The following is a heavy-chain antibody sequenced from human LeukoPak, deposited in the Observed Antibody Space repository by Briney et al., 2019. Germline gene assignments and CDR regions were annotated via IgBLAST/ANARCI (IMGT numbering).Heavy chain of an antibody. CDR1: GFTLDDYA. V-gene: IGHV3-9*01. CDR3: AKAWGWLQSDAFDI. J-gene: IGHJ3*02. CDR2: ISWNSGSI. Sequence: GGSLRLSCAASGFTLDDYAMDWVRQAPGKGLEWVSGISWNSGSISYADSVKGRFTISRNNAKNSLYLQMNSVGDEGTALYYCAKAWGWLQSDAFDIWGQGTMVTVSS. D-gene: IGHD5-24*01.